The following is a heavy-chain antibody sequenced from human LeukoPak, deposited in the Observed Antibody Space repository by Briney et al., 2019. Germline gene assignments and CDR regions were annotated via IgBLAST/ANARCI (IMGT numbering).Heavy chain of an antibody. CDR2: LSGTGLTT. V-gene: IGHV3-23*01. CDR1: GFTSSSYDFSTYA. CDR3: ARGSKTAGTIYTFDY. Sequence: GGSLRLSCAASGFTSSSYDFSTYAMSWVRQAPGKGLEWVSGLSGTGLTTFYPDSVKGRFTISRDNSKNTLYLQMNSLRADDTAVYYCARGSKTAGTIYTFDYWGQGTLATVSS. D-gene: IGHD6-13*01. J-gene: IGHJ4*02.